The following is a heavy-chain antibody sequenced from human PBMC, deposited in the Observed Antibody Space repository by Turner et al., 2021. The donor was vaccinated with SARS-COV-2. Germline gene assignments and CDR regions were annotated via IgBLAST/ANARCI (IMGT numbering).Heavy chain of an antibody. V-gene: IGHV3-66*01. D-gene: IGHD1-26*01. CDR1: GLTVTSNY. J-gene: IGHJ3*02. Sequence: ELQLVDSGGGLVHLRGSLRLLCPASGLTVTSNYMSWVRHAPGKGLEWVSVIYSGGRTYYEESVKGRFTISRDNTKNTLWLQRNSRSAEDTALYYCARDRRVGDGNTSEFQNDAFDIWGQGTMVTVSS. CDR3: ARDRRVGDGNTSEFQNDAFDI. CDR2: IYSGGRT.